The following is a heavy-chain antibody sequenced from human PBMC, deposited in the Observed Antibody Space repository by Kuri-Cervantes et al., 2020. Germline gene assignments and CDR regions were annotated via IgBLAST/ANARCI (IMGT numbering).Heavy chain of an antibody. CDR2: INHSGST. CDR3: ARGDSSSWYYYYYYMDV. D-gene: IGHD6-13*01. Sequence: SETLSLTCAVSGYSISSGYYWGWIRQPPGKGLEWIGEINHSGSTNYNPSLKSRVTISVDTSKNQFSLKLSSVTAADTAVYYCARGDSSSWYYYYYYMDVWGKGTTVTVSS. CDR1: GYSISSGYY. J-gene: IGHJ6*03. V-gene: IGHV4-38-2*01.